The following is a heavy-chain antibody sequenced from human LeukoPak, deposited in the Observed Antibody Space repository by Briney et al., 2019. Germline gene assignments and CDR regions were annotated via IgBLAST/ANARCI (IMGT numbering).Heavy chain of an antibody. D-gene: IGHD2-21*02. Sequence: SETLSLTCAVPGGSINSGGYSYNWIRQPPGKGLEWIGYIYNSGSTSYNPSLKSRVTMSVDTSKNQFSLKLSFVTAADTAVYYCARGWGPAYCGGDCHRHFDYWGQGALVTVSS. J-gene: IGHJ4*02. CDR3: ARGWGPAYCGGDCHRHFDY. CDR1: GGSINSGGYS. CDR2: IYNSGST. V-gene: IGHV4-30-4*07.